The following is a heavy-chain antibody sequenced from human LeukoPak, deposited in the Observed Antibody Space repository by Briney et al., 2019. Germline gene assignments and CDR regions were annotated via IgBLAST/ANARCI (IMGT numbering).Heavy chain of an antibody. Sequence: GASVKVSCKASGYTFTSYDINWVRQATGQGLEWMGWMNPNSGNTGYAQKFQGRVTMTRNTSISTAYMELSSLRSEDTAVYYCARGWYSGYDGDYYYYYGMDVWGQGTTVTVSS. D-gene: IGHD5-12*01. CDR2: MNPNSGNT. J-gene: IGHJ6*02. V-gene: IGHV1-8*01. CDR1: GYTFTSYD. CDR3: ARGWYSGYDGDYYYYYGMDV.